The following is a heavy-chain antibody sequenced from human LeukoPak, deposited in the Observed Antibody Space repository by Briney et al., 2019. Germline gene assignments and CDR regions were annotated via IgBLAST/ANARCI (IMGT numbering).Heavy chain of an antibody. J-gene: IGHJ5*01. CDR1: GFTVSGNY. Sequence: GGSLRPSCAASGFTVSGNYMSWVRQTPGKGLEWVSVIYSGGNSYYSDSVKGRFTISRDNSKSTLYLQMNSLRVEDTAVYYCTGAHSNSWSVFWGQGTLVTVSS. CDR3: TGAHSNSWSVF. CDR2: IYSGGNS. V-gene: IGHV3-53*01. D-gene: IGHD5-18*01.